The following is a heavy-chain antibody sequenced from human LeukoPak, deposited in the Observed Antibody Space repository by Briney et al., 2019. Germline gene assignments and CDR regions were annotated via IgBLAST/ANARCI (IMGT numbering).Heavy chain of an antibody. CDR1: GYTFTGYY. CDR2: INPNSGGT. J-gene: IGHJ3*02. CDR3: ARDWGGSSCSHGCDAFDI. V-gene: IGHV1-2*02. D-gene: IGHD2-2*01. Sequence: ASVKVSCKASGYTFTGYYMHWVRQAPGQGLEWMGLINPNSGGTNYAQKFQGRVTMTRDTSISTAYMELSRLRSDDTAVYYCARDWGGSSCSHGCDAFDIWGQGTMVTVSS.